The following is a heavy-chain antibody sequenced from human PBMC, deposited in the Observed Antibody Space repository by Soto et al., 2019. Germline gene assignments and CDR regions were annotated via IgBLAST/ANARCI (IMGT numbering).Heavy chain of an antibody. V-gene: IGHV1-46*01. J-gene: IGHJ6*02. CDR2: INPSGGST. CDR1: GYTFTSYY. Sequence: ASVKVSCKASGYTFTSYYMHWVRQAPGQGLEWMGIINPSGGSTSYAQKFQGGDTMTRDTSTSTVYMELSSLRSEDTAVYYCARALQGYDSSGYSYGMDVWGQGTTVTVSS. D-gene: IGHD3-22*01. CDR3: ARALQGYDSSGYSYGMDV.